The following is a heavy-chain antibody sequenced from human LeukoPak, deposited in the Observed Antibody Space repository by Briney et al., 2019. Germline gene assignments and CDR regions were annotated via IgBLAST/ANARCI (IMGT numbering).Heavy chain of an antibody. Sequence: GESLKISCKGSGYSFTSYWIGWVRQMPGKGLELMGIIYPGASDTRYSPSFQGQVTISADKSIGTAYLQWSSLKASDTAMYYCARHRRSGGSDGYYFDYWGQGTLVTVSS. D-gene: IGHD2-15*01. CDR2: IYPGASDT. J-gene: IGHJ4*02. CDR1: GYSFTSYW. V-gene: IGHV5-51*01. CDR3: ARHRRSGGSDGYYFDY.